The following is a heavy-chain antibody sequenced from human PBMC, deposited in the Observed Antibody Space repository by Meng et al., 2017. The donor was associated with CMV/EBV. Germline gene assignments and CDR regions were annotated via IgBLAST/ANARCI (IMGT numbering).Heavy chain of an antibody. Sequence: SQTLSLTRAISGDSVSRHSAAWNSIRQSPSRGLEWLGRTYYRSKWYNDYAVSVKSRITINPDTSKNQFSLQLNSVTPEDTAVYYCARAPGIWSPYYFDYWGQGTLVTVSS. V-gene: IGHV6-1*01. CDR1: GDSVSRHSAA. CDR2: TYYRSKWYN. D-gene: IGHD2-15*01. CDR3: ARAPGIWSPYYFDY. J-gene: IGHJ4*02.